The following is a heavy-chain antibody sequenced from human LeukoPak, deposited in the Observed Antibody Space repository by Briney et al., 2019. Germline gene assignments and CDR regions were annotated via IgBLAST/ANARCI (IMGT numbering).Heavy chain of an antibody. CDR1: GGSISSGGYS. CDR2: IYHSGST. V-gene: IGHV4-30-2*01. J-gene: IGHJ3*02. CDR3: ARGSPTDAFDI. Sequence: PSETLSLTCAVSGGSISSGGYSWSWIRQPPGKGLEWIGYIYHSGSTYYNPSLKSQVTISVDRSKNQFSLKLSSVTAADTAVYYCARGSPTDAFDIWGQGTMVTVSS.